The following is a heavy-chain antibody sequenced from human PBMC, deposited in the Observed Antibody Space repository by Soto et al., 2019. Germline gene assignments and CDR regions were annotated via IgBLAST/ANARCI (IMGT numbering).Heavy chain of an antibody. V-gene: IGHV3-53*01. CDR1: GFTVSGKKY. CDR2: LYDLDGT. D-gene: IGHD1-1*01. CDR3: ATWHLQEHAYDI. J-gene: IGHJ3*02. Sequence: GSLRLSCAAFGFTVSGKKYVAWVRQAPGKGLEWVSALYDLDGTYYADSVKGRFTTSSDSSRTTVYLQMNSLRPDDTAVYSCATWHLQEHAYDIWGQGTMVTVSS.